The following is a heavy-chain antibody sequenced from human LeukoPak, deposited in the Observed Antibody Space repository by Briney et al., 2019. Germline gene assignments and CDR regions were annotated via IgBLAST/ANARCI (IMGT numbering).Heavy chain of an antibody. J-gene: IGHJ3*02. D-gene: IGHD4-11*01. Sequence: SETLSLTCTVSGGSISSYYWSWIRQPPGKGLEWIGYIYYSGSTYYNPSLKSRVTISVDTSKNQFSLKLSSVTAADTAVYYCARVWGLQDAFDIWGQGTIVTVSS. CDR2: IYYSGST. CDR3: ARVWGLQDAFDI. V-gene: IGHV4-59*12. CDR1: GGSISSYY.